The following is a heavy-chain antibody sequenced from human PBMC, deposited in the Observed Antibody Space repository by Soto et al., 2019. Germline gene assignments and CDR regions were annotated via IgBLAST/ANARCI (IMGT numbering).Heavy chain of an antibody. J-gene: IGHJ4*02. CDR2: INYSGST. CDR3: ARDGDTSGYYYFDY. Sequence: SETLSLTCTVSGGSVSSGSYYWTWMRQPPGRGLEWIGYINYSGSTSYNPSLKGRVAISVDTSKKQFSLKVSSVTAADTAVYYCARDGDTSGYYYFDYWGQGTLVTVSS. D-gene: IGHD3-22*01. V-gene: IGHV4-61*01. CDR1: GGSVSSGSYY.